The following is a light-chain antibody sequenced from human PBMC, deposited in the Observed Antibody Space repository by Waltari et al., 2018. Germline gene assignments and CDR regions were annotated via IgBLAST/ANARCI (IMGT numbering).Light chain of an antibody. CDR2: DNN. Sequence: QSVLTQPPSVSAAPGQKATIPRPGSRPNLGNHYLAWYQQLPGTAPKLLIYDNNKRPSGIPDRFSGSKSGTSATLGITGLQTGDEADYYCGTWDTRLSAVVFGGGTKLTVL. J-gene: IGLJ2*01. CDR1: RPNLGNHY. V-gene: IGLV1-51*01. CDR3: GTWDTRLSAVV.